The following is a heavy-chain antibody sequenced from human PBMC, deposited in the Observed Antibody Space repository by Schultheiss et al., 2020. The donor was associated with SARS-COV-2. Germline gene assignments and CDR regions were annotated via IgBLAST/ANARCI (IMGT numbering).Heavy chain of an antibody. CDR2: ISWNSGSI. CDR3: AKDYYDSSGYKGDAFDI. D-gene: IGHD3-22*01. CDR1: GFTFSSYA. J-gene: IGHJ3*02. Sequence: GGSLRLSCAASGFTFSSYAMSWVRQAPGKGLEWVSGISWNSGSIGYADSVKGRFTISRDNAKNSLYLQMNSLRAEDTALYYCAKDYYDSSGYKGDAFDIWGQGTMVTVSS. V-gene: IGHV3-9*01.